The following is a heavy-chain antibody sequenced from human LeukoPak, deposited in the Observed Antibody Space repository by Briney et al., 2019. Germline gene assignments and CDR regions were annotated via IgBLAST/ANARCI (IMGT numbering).Heavy chain of an antibody. CDR1: GFTFSSYA. V-gene: IGHV3-30-3*01. D-gene: IGHD6-13*01. J-gene: IGHJ5*01. Sequence: GGSLRLSCAASGFTFSSYAMHWVRQAPGKGLEWVAVISYDGSNKYYADSVKGRFTISRDNSKNTLYLQMNSLRAEDTAVYYCARDRLKIRSSWLPLQPNWFDYWGQGTLVTVSS. CDR3: ARDRLKIRSSWLPLQPNWFDY. CDR2: ISYDGSNK.